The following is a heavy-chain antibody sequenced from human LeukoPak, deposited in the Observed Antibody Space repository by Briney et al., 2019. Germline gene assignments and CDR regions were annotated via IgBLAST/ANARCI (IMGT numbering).Heavy chain of an antibody. CDR3: ARVLWGSYRPFDY. V-gene: IGHV1-3*01. D-gene: IGHD3-16*02. CDR1: GYTFTSYA. J-gene: IGHJ4*02. Sequence: ASVKVSCKASGYTFTSYAMHWVRQAPGQRLEWMGWINAGNGNTKYSQKFQGRVTITRDTSASTAYMELSSPRSEDTAVYYCARVLWGSYRPFDYWGQGTLVTVSS. CDR2: INAGNGNT.